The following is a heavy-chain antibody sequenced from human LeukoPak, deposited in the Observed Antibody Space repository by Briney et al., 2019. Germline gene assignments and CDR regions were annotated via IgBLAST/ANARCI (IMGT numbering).Heavy chain of an antibody. J-gene: IGHJ3*02. CDR2: IYTSGST. V-gene: IGHV4-4*07. CDR1: GGSISSYY. Sequence: PSETLSLTCTVSGGSISSYYWSWIRQPAGKGLEWIGRIYTSGSTNYNPSLKSRVTMSVDTSKNQFHLKLSSVTAADTAVYYCVKAYFTYYYDCSGSRIYLHDSFDIWGQGTMVTVSS. CDR3: VKAYFTYYYDCSGSRIYLHDSFDI. D-gene: IGHD3-22*01.